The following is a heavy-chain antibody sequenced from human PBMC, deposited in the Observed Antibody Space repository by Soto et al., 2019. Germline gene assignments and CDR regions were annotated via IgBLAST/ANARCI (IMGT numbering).Heavy chain of an antibody. J-gene: IGHJ4*02. Sequence: SEALSVNCAVSGCSISSYYWSWIRQPPGKGLEWIGYIYYSGSTNYNPSLKSRVTISVDTSKNQFSLKLSSVTAADTAVYYCAGRIAAAGCLDYWGQGTLVPVSS. V-gene: IGHV4-59*01. CDR1: GCSISSYY. CDR3: AGRIAAAGCLDY. CDR2: IYYSGST. D-gene: IGHD6-13*01.